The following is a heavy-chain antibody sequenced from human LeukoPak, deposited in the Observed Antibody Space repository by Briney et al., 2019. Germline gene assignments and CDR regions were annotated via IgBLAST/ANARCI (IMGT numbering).Heavy chain of an antibody. Sequence: GASVKVSCKASGYTFIGYYMHRVRQAPGQGLEWMGWINLNSGGTKYAQKFQGRVTMTRDTSITTAYMELSRLRSDDTAVYYCARDSAAAGGLSFDYWGQGTLATVSS. J-gene: IGHJ4*02. V-gene: IGHV1-2*02. CDR1: GYTFIGYY. CDR3: ARDSAAAGGLSFDY. CDR2: INLNSGGT. D-gene: IGHD6-13*01.